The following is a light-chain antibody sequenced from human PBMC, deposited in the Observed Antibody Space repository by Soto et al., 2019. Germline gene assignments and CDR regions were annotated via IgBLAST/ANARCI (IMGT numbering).Light chain of an antibody. CDR2: LNSDGSH. CDR3: QTWGTGIRV. Sequence: QLVLTQSPSASASLGASVKLTCTLSSGHSSYAIAWHQQQPEKGPRYLMKLNSDGSHSKGDGIPDRFSGSSSGAERYLTISSLQSEDEADYYCQTWGTGIRVFVGGTKLTVL. J-gene: IGLJ2*01. V-gene: IGLV4-69*01. CDR1: SGHSSYA.